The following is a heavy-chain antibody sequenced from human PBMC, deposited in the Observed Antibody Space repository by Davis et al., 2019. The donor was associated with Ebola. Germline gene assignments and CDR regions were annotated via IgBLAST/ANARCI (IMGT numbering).Heavy chain of an antibody. CDR1: GFTFSDYY. Sequence: GESLKISCAASGFTFSDYYMSWIRQAPGKGLEWVSYISSSGSTIYYANSVKGRFTISRDNAKNSLYLQMNSLRAEDTAVYYCTRGRDYWYFDLWGRGTLVTVSS. CDR3: TRGRDYWYFDL. J-gene: IGHJ2*01. CDR2: ISSSGSTI. V-gene: IGHV3-11*01.